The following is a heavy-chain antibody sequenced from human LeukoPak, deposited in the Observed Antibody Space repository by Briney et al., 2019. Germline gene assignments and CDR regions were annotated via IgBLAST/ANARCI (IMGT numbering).Heavy chain of an antibody. D-gene: IGHD6-13*01. CDR3: ARDSSSWYSYGMDV. J-gene: IGHJ6*04. CDR1: GGSTSSGDYY. Sequence: SETLSLTCTVSGGSTSSGDYYWSWIRQPPGKGLEWIGYIYYSGSTYYNPSLKSRVTISVDTSKNQFSLKLSSVTAADTAVYYCARDSSSWYSYGMDVWGKGTTVTVSS. V-gene: IGHV4-30-4*01. CDR2: IYYSGST.